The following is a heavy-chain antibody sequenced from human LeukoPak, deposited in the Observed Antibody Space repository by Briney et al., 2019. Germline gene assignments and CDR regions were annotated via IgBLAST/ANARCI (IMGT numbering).Heavy chain of an antibody. D-gene: IGHD3-16*02. CDR1: GFTFSTSW. CDR3: TIGDNLGELSSTLDY. J-gene: IGHJ4*02. CDR2: IKKDGSET. V-gene: IGHV3-7*01. Sequence: PGGSLRLSCAASGFTFSTSWMSWVRQVPGKGLEWVANIKKDGSETYYVDSVKGRFTISRDNSKNTIFLQMNSLRVEDTAVYYCTIGDNLGELSSTLDYWGPGTLVPVSS.